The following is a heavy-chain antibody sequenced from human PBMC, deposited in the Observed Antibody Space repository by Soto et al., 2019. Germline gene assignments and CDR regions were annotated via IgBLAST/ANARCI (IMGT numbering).Heavy chain of an antibody. V-gene: IGHV3-48*02. CDR3: AIDWLPYYYYGMDV. CDR1: GFTFSSYS. CDR2: ISSSSSTL. D-gene: IGHD5-12*01. J-gene: IGHJ6*02. Sequence: EVQLVESGGGLVQPGGSLRLSCAASGFTFSSYSMNWVRQAPGKGLEWVSYISSSSSTLYYADAVKGRFTISRDNAKNSLYLQMPPLRDEDTAVYYCAIDWLPYYYYGMDVWGQGTTVTVSS.